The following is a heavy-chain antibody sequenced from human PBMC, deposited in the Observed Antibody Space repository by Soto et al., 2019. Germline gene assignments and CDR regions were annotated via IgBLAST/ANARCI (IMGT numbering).Heavy chain of an antibody. D-gene: IGHD3-9*01. CDR1: GYTFTGYY. CDR3: ARAAQYYDILTGYYKRGGLDY. V-gene: IGHV1-2*04. J-gene: IGHJ4*02. Sequence: GASVKVSCKASGYTFTGYYMHWVRQAPGQGLEWMGWINPNSGGTNYAQKFQGWVTMTRDTSISTAYMELSRLRSDDTAVYYCARAAQYYDILTGYYKRGGLDYWGQGALVTVS. CDR2: INPNSGGT.